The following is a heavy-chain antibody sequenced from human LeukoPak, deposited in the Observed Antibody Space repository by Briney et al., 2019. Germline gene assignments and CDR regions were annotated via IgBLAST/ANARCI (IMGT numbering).Heavy chain of an antibody. J-gene: IGHJ4*02. Sequence: ASVKASCKASGYTFTGYYMHWVRQAPGQGLEWMGWINPNSGGTNYAQKFQGRVTMTRDTSISTAYMELSRLRSDDTAVYYCARYCSGGSCLTPPLDYWGQGTLVTVSS. CDR1: GYTFTGYY. CDR2: INPNSGGT. V-gene: IGHV1-2*02. CDR3: ARYCSGGSCLTPPLDY. D-gene: IGHD2-15*01.